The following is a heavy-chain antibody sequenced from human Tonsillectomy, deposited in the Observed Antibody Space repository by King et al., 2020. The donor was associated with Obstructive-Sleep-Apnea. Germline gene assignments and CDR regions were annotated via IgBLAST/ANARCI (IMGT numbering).Heavy chain of an antibody. Sequence: VQLVESGAEVKKPGASVKVSCKASGYTFTSYDINWVRQATGRGLEWMAWMSPSSGSKAHAQKFQGRVTMTRSASNSTAYMDLSSLQSEDTAVYYCAGSKGPGAFDIWGQGTMVIVSS. CDR3: AGSKGPGAFDI. CDR1: GYTFTSYD. J-gene: IGHJ3*02. V-gene: IGHV1-8*01. CDR2: MSPSSGSK.